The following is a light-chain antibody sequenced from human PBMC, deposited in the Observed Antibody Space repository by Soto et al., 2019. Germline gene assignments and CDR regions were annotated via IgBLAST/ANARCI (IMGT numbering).Light chain of an antibody. Sequence: EIVLTQSPCTLSLSPGERAILSCRASQSVSSSYFAWYHQKPGQAPRLLIYGASSRATGIPDRFSGSGSGTDFTLTISRLEPEDFAVYYCQQYGNSPLTFGGGTKVDIK. CDR2: GAS. J-gene: IGKJ4*01. CDR1: QSVSSSY. CDR3: QQYGNSPLT. V-gene: IGKV3-20*01.